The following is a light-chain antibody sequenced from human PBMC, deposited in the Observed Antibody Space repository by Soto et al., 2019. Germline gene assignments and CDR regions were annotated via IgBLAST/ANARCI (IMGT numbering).Light chain of an antibody. V-gene: IGKV3-20*01. CDR1: QSISSY. Sequence: EVVLTQSPDTLSLPPGERATLSCRASQSISSYLAWYQQKPGQAPRLLIYDASSRATGIPDRFSGSGSGTDFTLTISRLEPEDFAVYYCQQYGSSVTFGQGTRLEIK. CDR2: DAS. J-gene: IGKJ5*01. CDR3: QQYGSSVT.